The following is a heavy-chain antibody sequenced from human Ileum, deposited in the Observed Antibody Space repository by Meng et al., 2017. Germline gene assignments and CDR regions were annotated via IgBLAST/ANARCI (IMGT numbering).Heavy chain of an antibody. Sequence: QVQRVESGGGVVQPGRSLRLSCAASGLTFSRYAMHWVRQAPGKGLEWVAVISYDGSNKYYADSVKGRFTISRDNSKNTLYLQMNSLRAEDTAVYYCARDTKNYYDSSGYPGPLDYWGQGTLVTVSS. CDR1: GLTFSRYA. CDR3: ARDTKNYYDSSGYPGPLDY. V-gene: IGHV3-30-3*01. J-gene: IGHJ4*02. CDR2: ISYDGSNK. D-gene: IGHD3-22*01.